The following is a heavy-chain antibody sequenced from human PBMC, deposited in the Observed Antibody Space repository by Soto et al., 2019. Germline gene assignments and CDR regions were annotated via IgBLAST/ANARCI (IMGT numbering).Heavy chain of an antibody. D-gene: IGHD3-10*01. CDR2: ISWDGGST. J-gene: IGHJ1*01. CDR3: AKDNGGHAGPNAEYFQH. CDR1: GFTFDDYT. V-gene: IGHV3-43*01. Sequence: GGSLRLSCAASGFTFDDYTMHWVRQAPGKGLEWVSLISWDGGSTYYADSVKGRFTISRDNSKNSLYLQMNSLRTEDTALYYCAKDNGGHAGPNAEYFQHWGQGTLVTVSS.